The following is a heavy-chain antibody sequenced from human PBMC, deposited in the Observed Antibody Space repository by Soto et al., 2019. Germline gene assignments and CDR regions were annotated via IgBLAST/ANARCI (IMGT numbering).Heavy chain of an antibody. CDR1: GFTFSNYA. CDR2: ISYDGTNK. J-gene: IGHJ4*02. Sequence: QVQLVESGGGVVQPGRSLRLSCAASGFTFSNYAMHWVRQAPGKGLEWVALISYDGTNKYYADSVKGRFTISRDNSKNPLYLQMNSLSAEDTAVYYCASTVTTLVVDYWGQGTLVTVSS. V-gene: IGHV3-30-3*01. D-gene: IGHD4-17*01. CDR3: ASTVTTLVVDY.